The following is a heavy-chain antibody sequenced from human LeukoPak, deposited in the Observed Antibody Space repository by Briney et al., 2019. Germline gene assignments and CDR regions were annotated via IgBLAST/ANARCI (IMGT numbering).Heavy chain of an antibody. CDR3: AKVPSYAKAFDI. D-gene: IGHD2-2*01. Sequence: SETLSLTCTVSGGSINSGAYYWSWIRQHPGTGLEWIGYIYYSGSTYYNPSLKTRVIMSVDTSKNQFSLKLNSVTAADTAVYYCAKVPSYAKAFDIWGQGTMVTVSS. V-gene: IGHV4-31*03. CDR1: GGSINSGAYY. CDR2: IYYSGST. J-gene: IGHJ3*02.